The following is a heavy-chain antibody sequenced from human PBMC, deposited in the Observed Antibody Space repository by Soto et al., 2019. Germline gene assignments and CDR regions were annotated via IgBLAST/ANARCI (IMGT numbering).Heavy chain of an antibody. Sequence: GGSLRLSCAASGFAFSSDSMNWVRQGPGKGLEWVSSISSSSRYIYYADSVKGRFTISRDNAKNSLYLQMNSLRAEDTAVYYCIEWCSGGSCYHHPWGQGTLVTVSS. CDR2: ISSSSRYI. CDR1: GFAFSSDS. V-gene: IGHV3-21*01. CDR3: IEWCSGGSCYHHP. J-gene: IGHJ5*02. D-gene: IGHD2-15*01.